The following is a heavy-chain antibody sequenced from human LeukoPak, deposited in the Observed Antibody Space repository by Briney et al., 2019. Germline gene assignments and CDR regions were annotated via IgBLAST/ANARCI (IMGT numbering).Heavy chain of an antibody. CDR3: ARGGGFWSGYWYNWFDP. D-gene: IGHD3-3*01. CDR2: IYYSGST. Sequence: SETLSLTCTVSGGSISSSSYYWGWIRQPPGKGLEWIGSIYYSGSTYYNPSLKSRVTISVDTSKNQFSLKLSSVTAADTAVYYCARGGGFWSGYWYNWFDPWGQGTLVTVSS. V-gene: IGHV4-39*07. CDR1: GGSISSSSYY. J-gene: IGHJ5*02.